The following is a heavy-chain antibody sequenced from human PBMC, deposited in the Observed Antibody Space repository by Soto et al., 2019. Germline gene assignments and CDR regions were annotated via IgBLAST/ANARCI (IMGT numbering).Heavy chain of an antibody. D-gene: IGHD2-2*02. CDR1: GGTFSSYA. V-gene: IGHV1-69*01. Sequence: QVQLVQSGAEVKKPGSSVKVSCKASGGTFSSYAISWVRQAPGQGLEWMGGIIPIFGTANYAQKFQGRVTITADESTSTAYMELSSLRSEDTAVYYCAKGSGYCSSTSCYTVSWYFDLWGRGTLVTVSS. CDR2: IIPIFGTA. CDR3: AKGSGYCSSTSCYTVSWYFDL. J-gene: IGHJ2*01.